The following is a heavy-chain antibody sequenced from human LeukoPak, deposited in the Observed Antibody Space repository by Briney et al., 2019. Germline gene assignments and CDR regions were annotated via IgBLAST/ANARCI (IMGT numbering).Heavy chain of an antibody. CDR1: GFTFSSYS. CDR3: ARDLYYYDSSGYHRYFDY. D-gene: IGHD3-22*01. CDR2: ISSSSSYI. Sequence: PGGSLRLSCAASGFTFSSYSMNWVRQAPGKGLEWVSSISSSSSYIYCADSVKGRFTISRDNAKNSLYLQMNSLRAEDTAVYYCARDLYYYDSSGYHRYFDYWGQGTLVTVSS. J-gene: IGHJ4*02. V-gene: IGHV3-21*01.